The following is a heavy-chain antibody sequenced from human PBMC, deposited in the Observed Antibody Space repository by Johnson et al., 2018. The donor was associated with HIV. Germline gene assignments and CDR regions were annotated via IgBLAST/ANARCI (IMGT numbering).Heavy chain of an antibody. CDR3: ARGVYSSSWYGAFDI. V-gene: IGHV3-30*02. J-gene: IGHJ3*02. CDR1: GFTFSNYG. D-gene: IGHD6-13*01. Sequence: QVQLVESGGGVVQPGGSLRLSCAASGFTFSNYGMHWVRQAPGKGLEGVAFIRSDGSNKYYGDSVKGRFTISRDNSKNTLYLQMMSLRTEDTAVYFCARGVYSSSWYGAFDIWGQGTMVTVSS. CDR2: IRSDGSNK.